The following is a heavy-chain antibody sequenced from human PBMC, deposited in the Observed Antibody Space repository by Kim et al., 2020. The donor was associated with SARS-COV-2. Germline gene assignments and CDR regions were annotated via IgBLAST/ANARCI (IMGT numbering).Heavy chain of an antibody. CDR2: IYYRGST. CDR3: ASLSGSSSWYYFDY. Sequence: SETLSLTCTVSGGSISSSSYYWGWIRQPPGKGLEWIGSIYYRGSTYYNPSLKSRVTISVDTSKNQFSLKLSSVTAADTAVYYCASLSGSSSWYYFDYWGQRTLVTVSS. J-gene: IGHJ4*02. CDR1: GGSISSSSYY. V-gene: IGHV4-39*01. D-gene: IGHD6-13*01.